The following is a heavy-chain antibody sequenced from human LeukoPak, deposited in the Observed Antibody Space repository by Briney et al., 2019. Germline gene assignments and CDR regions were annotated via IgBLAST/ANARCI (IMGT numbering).Heavy chain of an antibody. CDR3: ARHERLLRYFDWLSPSWFDP. CDR2: IYYSGST. J-gene: IGHJ5*02. Sequence: SETLSLTCTVSGGSISSGDYYWSWIRQPPGKGLEWIGYIYYSGSTNYNPSLKSRVTISVDTSKNQFSLKLSSVTAADTAVYYCARHERLLRYFDWLSPSWFDPWGQGTLVTVSS. CDR1: GGSISSGDYY. D-gene: IGHD3-9*01. V-gene: IGHV4-61*08.